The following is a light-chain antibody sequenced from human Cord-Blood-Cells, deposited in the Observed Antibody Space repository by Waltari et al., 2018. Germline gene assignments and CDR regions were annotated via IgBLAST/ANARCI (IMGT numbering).Light chain of an antibody. J-gene: IGKJ1*01. Sequence: DIVMTQSTDSLAVSLGERATIYCKSSQSVLYSSNNKNYLAWYQQKPGQPPKLLIYWASTRESGVPDRFSGSGSGTDFTLTISSLQAEDVAVYYCQQYYSTPWTFGQGTKVEIK. CDR1: QSVLYSSNNKNY. CDR2: WAS. CDR3: QQYYSTPWT. V-gene: IGKV4-1*01.